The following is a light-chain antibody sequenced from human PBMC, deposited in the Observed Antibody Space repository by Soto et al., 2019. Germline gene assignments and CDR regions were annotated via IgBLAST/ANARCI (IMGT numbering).Light chain of an antibody. CDR2: KAS. CDR1: QSISSW. V-gene: IGKV1-5*03. CDR3: QQYNSYSPWT. Sequence: DIQMTQSPSTLSASVGDRVTITCRASQSISSWLAWYQQKPGKAPKLLIYKASSLESGVPSRFSGSGSGTECTLTICSLQPDDFATYYCQQYNSYSPWTFGQATKVEIK. J-gene: IGKJ1*01.